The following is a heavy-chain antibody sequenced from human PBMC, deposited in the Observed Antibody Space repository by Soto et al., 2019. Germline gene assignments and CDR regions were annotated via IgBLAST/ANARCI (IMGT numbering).Heavy chain of an antibody. Sequence: PSETLSLTCTVSGGSISSYYWSWIRQPPGKGLEWIGYIYYSGSTNYNPSLKSRVTISVDTSKNQFSLKLSSVTAADTAVHYCARTGSSWSFGYLGQRPLVTASS. CDR2: IYYSGST. V-gene: IGHV4-59*01. J-gene: IGHJ4*02. CDR3: ARTGSSWSFGY. CDR1: GGSISSYY. D-gene: IGHD6-13*01.